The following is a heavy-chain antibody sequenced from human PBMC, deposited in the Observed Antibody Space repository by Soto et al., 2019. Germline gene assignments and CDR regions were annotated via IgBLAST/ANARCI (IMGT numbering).Heavy chain of an antibody. Sequence: PGGSLRLSCAASGFTFSNYEMNWVRQAPGKGLEWVSCISGGGSSIFYADSVKGRFTSSRDKAKNSPYLQMNSLRPEDTAVYYCAGEGNYYEYWGQGTLVTVSS. J-gene: IGHJ4*02. CDR1: GFTFSNYE. CDR3: AGEGNYYEY. CDR2: ISGGGSSI. V-gene: IGHV3-48*03.